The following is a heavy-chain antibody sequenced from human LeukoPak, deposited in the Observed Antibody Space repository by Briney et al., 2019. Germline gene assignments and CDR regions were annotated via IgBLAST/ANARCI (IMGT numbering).Heavy chain of an antibody. CDR2: IYYGGST. J-gene: IGHJ4*02. Sequence: PSETLSLTCTVSGDSISSSSYYWGWIRQPPGKGLEWIGSIYYGGSTYFNPSLKSRVTISVDTSKNQFSLKLSSVTAADTAVYYCAREISYYFDSGNFDYWGQGTLVTVSS. D-gene: IGHD3-10*01. CDR3: AREISYYFDSGNFDY. CDR1: GDSISSSSYY. V-gene: IGHV4-39*07.